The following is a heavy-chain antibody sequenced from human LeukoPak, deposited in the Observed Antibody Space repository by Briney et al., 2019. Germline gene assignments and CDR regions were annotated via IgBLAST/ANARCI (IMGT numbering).Heavy chain of an antibody. CDR3: AKSTTVTQRGYFDY. J-gene: IGHJ4*02. D-gene: IGHD4-17*01. Sequence: GGSLRLSCAASGSTFSSYGMHWVRQAPAKGLGWVAIISYDGSNKYYADSVKGRFTISRDNSKNTLYLQMNSLRAEDTAVYYCAKSTTVTQRGYFDYWGQGTLVTVSS. CDR2: ISYDGSNK. CDR1: GSTFSSYG. V-gene: IGHV3-30*18.